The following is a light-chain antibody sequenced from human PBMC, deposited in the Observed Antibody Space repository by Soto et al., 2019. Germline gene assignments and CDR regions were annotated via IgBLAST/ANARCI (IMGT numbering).Light chain of an antibody. CDR1: QSVTGS. Sequence: EIVLTQSPATLSLSPGERATVSFRASQSVTGSVAWYQQKPVQSPRLRIYRASDRASGIPARFTGSGSGTEFTLTITSLEPEDFAMYYCQQRGKWPTTFGGWTKVEIK. CDR2: RAS. CDR3: QQRGKWPTT. J-gene: IGKJ4*01. V-gene: IGKV3-11*01.